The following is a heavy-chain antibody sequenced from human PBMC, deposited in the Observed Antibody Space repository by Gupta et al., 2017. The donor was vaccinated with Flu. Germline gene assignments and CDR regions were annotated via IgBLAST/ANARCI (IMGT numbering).Heavy chain of an antibody. V-gene: IGHV3-48*03. CDR3: ARDLWIANWHPGAFDF. J-gene: IGHJ4*02. CDR2: ISAHSGGVI. Sequence: EVQLVESGGGVVQPGGSLRLSCAASGFSFMNYEMNWVRQAPGRGLEWVSYISAHSGGVIKYADSVDGRFTISRDNAKNSRYLEMNSLRAEDTAVYFCARDLWIANWHPGAFDFWGLGALVTVSS. CDR1: GFSFMNYE. D-gene: IGHD7-27*01.